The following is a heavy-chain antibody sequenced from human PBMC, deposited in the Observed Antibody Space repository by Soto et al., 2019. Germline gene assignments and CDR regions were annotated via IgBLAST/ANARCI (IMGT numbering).Heavy chain of an antibody. CDR2: ISYDGSNK. V-gene: IGHV3-30-3*01. CDR3: ATGLPGSLTVDY. D-gene: IGHD5-12*01. CDR1: GFTFSSYA. Sequence: QVPLVESGGGVVQPGRSLRLSCAASGFTFSSYAMHWVRQAPGKGLEWVAVISYDGSNKYYADSVKGRFTISRDNSQNTLYLQMNSLRAEDTAVYYCATGLPGSLTVDYWGQGTLVTVSS. J-gene: IGHJ4*02.